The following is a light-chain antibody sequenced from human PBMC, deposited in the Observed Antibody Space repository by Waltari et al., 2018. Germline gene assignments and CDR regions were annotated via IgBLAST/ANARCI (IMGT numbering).Light chain of an antibody. CDR2: DAS. J-gene: IGKJ1*01. CDR3: QKYVSLPAT. V-gene: IGKV3-20*01. CDR1: QSVGKS. Sequence: EIVFPQSPGPLSSSPGERATLSCRASQSVGKSLAWYQQKPGQAPRLLIYDASSRATGIPDRFSGSGCGTDFSLTISRLEPEDFAVYYCQKYVSLPATFGQGTKVEIK.